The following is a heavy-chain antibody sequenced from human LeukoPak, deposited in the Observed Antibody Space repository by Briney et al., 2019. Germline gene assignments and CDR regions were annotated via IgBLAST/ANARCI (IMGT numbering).Heavy chain of an antibody. CDR1: GFTFSSYG. CDR3: ANTGVYGSYGRGY. CDR2: IRYDGSNK. J-gene: IGHJ4*02. V-gene: IGHV3-30*02. Sequence: PGGSLRLSCAASGFTFSSYGMHWVRQAPGKGLEWVAFIRYDGSNKYYADSVKGRFTISRDNSKNTLYLQMNSLRAEDTAVYYCANTGVYGSYGRGYWGQGTLVTVSS. D-gene: IGHD1-26*01.